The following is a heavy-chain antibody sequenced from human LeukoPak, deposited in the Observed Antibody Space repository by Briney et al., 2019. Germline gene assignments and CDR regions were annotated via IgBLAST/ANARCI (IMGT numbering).Heavy chain of an antibody. CDR1: GFSISSGGYS. J-gene: IGHJ4*02. V-gene: IGHV4-30-2*01. CDR3: ARDQQDGGNPE. CDR2: IYHSGST. D-gene: IGHD4-23*01. Sequence: PSQTLCLTCAASGFSISSGGYSWSWIRQPPGQGLEWIGYIYHSGSTYYNPSLKSRVTISVDRSKNQFSLKLSSVTAADTAVYYCARDQQDGGNPEWGQGTLVTVSS.